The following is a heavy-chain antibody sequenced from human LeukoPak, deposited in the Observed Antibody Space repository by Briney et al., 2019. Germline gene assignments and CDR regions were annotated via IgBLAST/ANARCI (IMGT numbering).Heavy chain of an antibody. V-gene: IGHV4-61*02. J-gene: IGHJ5*02. Sequence: SETLSPTRTVSGGSISSGSYYWSWIRQPAGKGLEWIGRIYTSGSTNYNPSLKSRVTISVDTSKNQFSLKLSSVTAADTAVYYCARDSRYYDILTGYYKYWFDPWGQGTLVTVSS. D-gene: IGHD3-9*01. CDR3: ARDSRYYDILTGYYKYWFDP. CDR1: GGSISSGSYY. CDR2: IYTSGST.